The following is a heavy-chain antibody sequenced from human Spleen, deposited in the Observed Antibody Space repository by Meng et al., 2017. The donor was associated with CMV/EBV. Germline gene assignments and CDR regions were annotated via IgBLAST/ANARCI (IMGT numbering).Heavy chain of an antibody. V-gene: IGHV3-20*04. Sequence: GESLKISCAASGFTFSSYAMSWVRQAPGKGLEWVSGINWNGGSTGYVDSVKGRFTVSRDNAKNSLYLQMNSLTAEDTALYYCARAAGYDFWTGWYDYWGQGTQVTVSS. CDR2: INWNGGST. D-gene: IGHD3-3*01. CDR3: ARAAGYDFWTGWYDY. CDR1: GFTFSSYA. J-gene: IGHJ4*02.